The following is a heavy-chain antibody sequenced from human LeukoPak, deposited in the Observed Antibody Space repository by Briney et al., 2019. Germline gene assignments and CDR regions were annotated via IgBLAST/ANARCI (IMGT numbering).Heavy chain of an antibody. CDR1: GGTFSSYS. V-gene: IGHV1-69*06. CDR2: IIPIFGTA. CDR3: ARDVRGATQFSDAFHI. J-gene: IGHJ3*02. D-gene: IGHD5-24*01. Sequence: ASVKVSCKASGGTFSSYSISWVRQAPGQGLEWMGGIIPIFGTANYAQKLQGRVTITADKSTSTAYMDLSSLRSEDTAVYYCARDVRGATQFSDAFHIWGQGTMVTVSS.